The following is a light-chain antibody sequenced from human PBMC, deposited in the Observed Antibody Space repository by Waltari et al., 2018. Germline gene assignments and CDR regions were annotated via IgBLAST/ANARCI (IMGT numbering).Light chain of an antibody. CDR3: HQYDNLPYS. Sequence: DIQMTQSPSSLSASVGDRVTVTCQASQDIGNYLNWYQQKPGKAPTLLISDASHLGSGVPSRFSGSGSGTYFTFTNSRLQPEDIATYYCHQYDNLPYSFGQGTKLEI. V-gene: IGKV1-33*01. J-gene: IGKJ2*03. CDR1: QDIGNY. CDR2: DAS.